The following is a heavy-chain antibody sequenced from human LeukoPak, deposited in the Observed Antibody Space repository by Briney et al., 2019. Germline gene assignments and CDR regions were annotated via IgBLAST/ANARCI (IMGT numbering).Heavy chain of an antibody. V-gene: IGHV4-34*01. CDR2: INHSGST. Sequence: SETLSLTCAVYGVSFSGYYWSWIRQPPGKGLEWIGEINHSGSTNYNPSLKSRITMLVDTSKNQFSLKLSSVTAADTAVYYCARGSPYGVNWFDPWGQGTLVIVSS. CDR3: ARGSPYGVNWFDP. CDR1: GVSFSGYY. D-gene: IGHD4-17*01. J-gene: IGHJ5*02.